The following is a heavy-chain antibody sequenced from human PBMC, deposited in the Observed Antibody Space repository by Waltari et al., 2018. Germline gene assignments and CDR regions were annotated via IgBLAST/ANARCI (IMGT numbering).Heavy chain of an antibody. V-gene: IGHV3-74*01. CDR2: INSAGSTT. J-gene: IGHJ4*02. CDR1: GFTFSSYG. D-gene: IGHD5-12*01. CDR3: ARDPERGDGYVLDF. Sequence: EVQLVESGGGLVQPGGSLSLSCAASGFTFSSYGMFWVRQAPGRGLVCVSHINSAGSTTTYADSVKGRFTISRDNAKNTLYLQMVSLRAEDTAVYYCARDPERGDGYVLDFWGQGTLVTVSS.